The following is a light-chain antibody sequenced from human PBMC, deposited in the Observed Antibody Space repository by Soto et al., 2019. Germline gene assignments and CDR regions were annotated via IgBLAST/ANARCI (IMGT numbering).Light chain of an antibody. Sequence: QSALTQPASVSGSPEQSITLSCTGTSSEVGGYNYVSWYQQHPGKAPKLMIDDVSNRPSGVSNGYSGSKSGNTASLTISGLQAADEAGYYCCSFTSSSTWLFGGGTKLTVL. J-gene: IGLJ2*01. CDR2: DVS. CDR1: SSEVGGYNY. V-gene: IGLV2-14*01. CDR3: CSFTSSSTWL.